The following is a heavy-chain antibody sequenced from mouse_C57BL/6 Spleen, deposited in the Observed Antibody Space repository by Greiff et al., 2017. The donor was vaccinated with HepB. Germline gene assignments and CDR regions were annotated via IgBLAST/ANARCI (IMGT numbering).Heavy chain of an antibody. CDR2: IDPSDSYT. Sequence: QVQLQQPGAELVKPGASVKLSCKASGYTFTSYWMQWVKQRPGQGLEWIGEIDPSDSYTNYNQKFKGKATLTVDTSSSTAYMQLSSLTSEDSAVYYCARSGCSSYQFAYWGQGTLVTVSA. CDR3: ARSGCSSYQFAY. V-gene: IGHV1-50*01. D-gene: IGHD1-1*01. CDR1: GYTFTSYW. J-gene: IGHJ3*01.